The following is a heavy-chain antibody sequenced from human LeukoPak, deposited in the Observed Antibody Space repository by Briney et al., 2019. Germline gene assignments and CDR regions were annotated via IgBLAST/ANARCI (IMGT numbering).Heavy chain of an antibody. V-gene: IGHV5-51*01. CDR3: ARHYLDYYDSSGYYIDY. D-gene: IGHD3-22*01. Sequence: GESLKISCKGSGYSFTSYWVGWVRQMPGKGLGWMGIIYPGDSDTRYSPSFQGQVTISANKSISTAYLQWSSLKASDTAMYYCARHYLDYYDSSGYYIDYWGQGTLVTVSS. CDR1: GYSFTSYW. J-gene: IGHJ4*02. CDR2: IYPGDSDT.